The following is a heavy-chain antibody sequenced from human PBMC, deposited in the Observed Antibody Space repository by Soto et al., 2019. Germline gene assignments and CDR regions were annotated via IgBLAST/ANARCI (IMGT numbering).Heavy chain of an antibody. V-gene: IGHV3-30*18. CDR1: GFTFNTYG. J-gene: IGHJ6*02. Sequence: QVQLVESGGGVVQPGRSLRLSCAASGFTFNTYGMHWVRQSPGKGLEWVAVISYDGSNKYYADSVKGRLTISRDNSKNTLYLQMNSLRAEDTAVYYCAKGQHCSSTSCYFDYYGMDVWGQGTTVAVSS. D-gene: IGHD2-2*01. CDR3: AKGQHCSSTSCYFDYYGMDV. CDR2: ISYDGSNK.